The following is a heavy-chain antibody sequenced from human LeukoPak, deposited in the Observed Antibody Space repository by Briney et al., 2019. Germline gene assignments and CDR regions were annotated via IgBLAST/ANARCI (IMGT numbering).Heavy chain of an antibody. CDR3: ERDQILLCFRELDFRKDNFEY. J-gene: IGHJ4*02. CDR2: ISAYNGNT. Sequence: GASVKVSCKASGYTFTSYGISWVRQAPGQGLEWMGWISAYNGNTNYAQKLQGRVTMTRDTSTSTAYMELRGLRSDDTAVYYCERDQILLCFRELDFRKDNFEYWGQGTLVTVSS. CDR1: GYTFTSYG. V-gene: IGHV1-18*01. D-gene: IGHD3-10*01.